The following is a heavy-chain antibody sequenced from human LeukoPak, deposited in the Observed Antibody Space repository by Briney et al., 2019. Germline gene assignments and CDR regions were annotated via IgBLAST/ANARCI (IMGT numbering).Heavy chain of an antibody. J-gene: IGHJ4*02. CDR2: ISGGGDST. Sequence: PGGSLRLSCTASGFAFSFYDMTWVRQAPGKGLEWVSSISGGGDSTSYADSVKGRFTISRDNVKNTLYLQMISLRGEDTAVYYCARSSSASRYWGQGTLVTVSS. CDR1: GFAFSFYD. CDR3: ARSSSASRY. V-gene: IGHV3-23*01. D-gene: IGHD3-16*01.